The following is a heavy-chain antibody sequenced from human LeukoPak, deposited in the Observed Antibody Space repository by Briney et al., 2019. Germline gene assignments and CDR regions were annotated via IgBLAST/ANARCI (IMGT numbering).Heavy chain of an antibody. Sequence: SETLSLTCTVSGVSISSSNSYWGWIRQPPGKGLEWIGSIYYTGNTYYNASLKSRVTISIDTSKNQISLRLTSVTPADTAMYYCARADYSSTWSHYYYYMDVWGKGTTVTVSS. CDR1: GVSISSSNSY. V-gene: IGHV4-39*01. CDR3: ARADYSSTWSHYYYYMDV. D-gene: IGHD6-13*01. J-gene: IGHJ6*03. CDR2: IYYTGNT.